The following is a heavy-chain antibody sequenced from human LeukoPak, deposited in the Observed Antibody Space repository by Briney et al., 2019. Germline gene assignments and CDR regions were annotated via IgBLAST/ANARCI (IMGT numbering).Heavy chain of an antibody. Sequence: GGSLRLSCAASGFTFSDYYMSWIRQAPGKGLEWVPYISSSGSTIYYADSVKGRFTISRDNAKNSLYLQMNSLRAEDTAVYYCARDISGYGTPYYFDYWGQGTLVTVSS. D-gene: IGHD5-12*01. J-gene: IGHJ4*02. V-gene: IGHV3-11*01. CDR1: GFTFSDYY. CDR2: ISSSGSTI. CDR3: ARDISGYGTPYYFDY.